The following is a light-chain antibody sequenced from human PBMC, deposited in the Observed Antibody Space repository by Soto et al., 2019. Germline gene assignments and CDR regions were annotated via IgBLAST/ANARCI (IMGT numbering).Light chain of an antibody. V-gene: IGLV2-14*01. CDR1: SSDVGGYNF. Sequence: QSVLTQPASVSGSPGQSITISCTGTSSDVGGYNFVSWYQQHPGKAPQLMIYDVSDRPSGVSNRFSGSKSGNTASLTISGLQAEDEADYYCGSYAINSTQVFGGGTKLTVL. CDR2: DVS. J-gene: IGLJ2*01. CDR3: GSYAINSTQV.